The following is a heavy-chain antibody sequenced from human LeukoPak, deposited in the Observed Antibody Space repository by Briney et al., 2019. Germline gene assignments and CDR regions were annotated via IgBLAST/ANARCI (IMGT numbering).Heavy chain of an antibody. CDR2: INSDGSST. CDR1: GFTFSSYW. D-gene: IGHD3-22*01. CDR3: AKDLYYDSSGYYLGY. Sequence: PGGSLRLSCAASGFTFSSYWMHWVRQAPGKGLVWVSRINSDGSSTSYADSVKGRFTISRDNAKNTLYLQMNSLRAEDTAVYYCAKDLYYDSSGYYLGYWGQGTLVTVSS. V-gene: IGHV3-74*01. J-gene: IGHJ4*02.